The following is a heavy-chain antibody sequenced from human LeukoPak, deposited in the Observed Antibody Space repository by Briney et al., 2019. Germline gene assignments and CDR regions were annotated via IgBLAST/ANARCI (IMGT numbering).Heavy chain of an antibody. CDR1: GYTFTSYG. CDR2: ISAYNGNT. J-gene: IGHJ4*02. V-gene: IGHV1-18*01. Sequence: GASVKVSCKASGYTFTSYGISWVRQAPGQGLEWMGWISAYNGNTNYAQKLQGRVTMTTDTSTSTAYMELRSLRSDDTAVYYCARQEYYDSSGFIDYWGQGTLVTVSS. D-gene: IGHD3-22*01. CDR3: ARQEYYDSSGFIDY.